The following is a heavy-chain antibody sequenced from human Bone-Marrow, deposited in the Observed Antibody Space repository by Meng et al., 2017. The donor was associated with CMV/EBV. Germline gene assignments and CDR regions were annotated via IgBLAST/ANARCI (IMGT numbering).Heavy chain of an antibody. CDR1: GGSFSGYD. J-gene: IGHJ4*02. Sequence: CAGYGGSFSGYDWRGIRQPPGKGLEWIGGIQHSGSTNYNPSLKSRVTISVDTSKNQFSLKLSSVTAADTAVDYCARGRRYSGSYYGEWGQGTLVTVSS. V-gene: IGHV4-34*01. CDR3: ARGRRYSGSYYGE. D-gene: IGHD1-26*01. CDR2: IQHSGST.